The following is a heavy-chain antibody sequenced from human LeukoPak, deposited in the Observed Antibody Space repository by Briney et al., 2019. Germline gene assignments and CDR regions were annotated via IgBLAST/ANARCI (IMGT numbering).Heavy chain of an antibody. D-gene: IGHD6-19*01. Sequence: PGGSLRLSCAASGFTFNSYWMHWVRQAPGKGLVWVSRINSDGSSTSYADSVKGRFTISRDNAKNTLYLQMNSLRAADTAVYYCARVGAGGSGLYDLDYWGQGTLVTVSS. CDR1: GFTFNSYW. V-gene: IGHV3-74*01. CDR3: ARVGAGGSGLYDLDY. J-gene: IGHJ4*02. CDR2: INSDGSST.